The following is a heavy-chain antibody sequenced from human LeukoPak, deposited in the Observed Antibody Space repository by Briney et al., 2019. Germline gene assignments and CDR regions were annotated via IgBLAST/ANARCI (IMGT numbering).Heavy chain of an antibody. CDR3: ATERVYGVSSPAFDS. D-gene: IGHD4-17*01. CDR1: GASITTPGYY. Sequence: SQTLSLTCTVSGASITTPGYYWSWIRQPAGKGLEWIGRTYTGGRAEHNPSLDSRATISVDVSKKQFSLTLTSVTAADTAAYFCATERVYGVSSPAFDSWGQGTLVTVSS. J-gene: IGHJ4*02. CDR2: TYTGGRA. V-gene: IGHV4-61*02.